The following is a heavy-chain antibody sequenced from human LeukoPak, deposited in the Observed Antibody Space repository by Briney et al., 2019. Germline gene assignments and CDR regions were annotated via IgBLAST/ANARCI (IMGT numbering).Heavy chain of an antibody. D-gene: IGHD1-26*01. CDR3: VRCGIVGTTARIPLFDY. CDR2: IYYSGST. Sequence: SETLSLTCTVSGGSISSYYWSWVRQPPGKGLEWIGYIYYSGSTNSNPSPKSRGTMSVDTSKNESSLKLSSVTAGDTAVYYCVRCGIVGTTARIPLFDYWGQGTLVTVSS. V-gene: IGHV4-59*01. CDR1: GGSISSYY. J-gene: IGHJ4*02.